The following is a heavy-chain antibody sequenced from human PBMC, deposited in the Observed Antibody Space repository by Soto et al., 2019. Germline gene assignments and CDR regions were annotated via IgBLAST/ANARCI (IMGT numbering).Heavy chain of an antibody. J-gene: IGHJ6*02. D-gene: IGHD4-17*01. V-gene: IGHV3-21*01. CDR1: GFTFSSYS. CDR3: ASVDYSMDYYGMDV. Sequence: GGSLRLSCAASGFTFSSYSMNWVRQAPGKGLEWVSSISSSSSYIYYADSVKGRFTISRDNAKNSLYLQMNSLRAEDTAVYYCASVDYSMDYYGMDVWGQGTTVTVSS. CDR2: ISSSSSYI.